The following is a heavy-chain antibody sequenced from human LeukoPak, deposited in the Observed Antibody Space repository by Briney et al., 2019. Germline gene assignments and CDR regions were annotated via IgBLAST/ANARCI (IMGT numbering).Heavy chain of an antibody. CDR1: ASTFTSYY. J-gene: IGHJ4*02. CDR3: ARDQRTGYTSGWTGFDY. D-gene: IGHD6-19*01. V-gene: IGHV1-46*01. Sequence: ASGKLSCTASASTFTSYYMHWVRQAPGQGLEGMGIINPSGGSTSYEQKFQGRVTMTRDTSTSTVYMELSSLRSEDTAVYYCARDQRTGYTSGWTGFDYWGQGTLVTVSS. CDR2: INPSGGST.